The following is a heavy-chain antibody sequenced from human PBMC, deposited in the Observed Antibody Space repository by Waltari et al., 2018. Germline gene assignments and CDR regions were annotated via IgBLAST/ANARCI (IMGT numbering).Heavy chain of an antibody. J-gene: IGHJ4*02. CDR3: ARFNWNSETFDY. D-gene: IGHD1-7*01. V-gene: IGHV3-7*01. CDR1: GFTFSRYW. CDR2: IKQDGSEK. Sequence: EVQLVESGGGLVQPGGSLRLSCAASGFTFSRYWMSWVHQAPGKGLEWVANIKQDGSEKYYVDSVKGRFTISRDNAKNSLYLQMNSLRAEDTALYYCARFNWNSETFDYWGQGTLVTVSS.